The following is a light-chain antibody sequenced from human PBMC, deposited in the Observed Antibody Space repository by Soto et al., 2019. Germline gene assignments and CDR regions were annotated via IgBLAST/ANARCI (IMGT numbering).Light chain of an antibody. V-gene: IGKV4-1*01. CDR3: QQYYSSPPA. CDR1: HHVLYSSDNKNY. CDR2: WAS. Sequence: DIVLTQSPDSLAVSLGERATINCKSIHHVLYSSDNKNYLSWYQQRPGQPPKLLIYWASTRESGVPDRISGSASGTDFTLTITSLQAEDVAVYYCQQYYSSPPAFGQGTKV. J-gene: IGKJ1*01.